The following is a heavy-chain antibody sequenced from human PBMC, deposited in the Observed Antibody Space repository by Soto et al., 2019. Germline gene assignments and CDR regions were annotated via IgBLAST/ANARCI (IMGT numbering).Heavy chain of an antibody. CDR1: GFTFSSYA. Sequence: QVQLVESGGGVVQPGRSLRLSCAASGFTFSSYAMHWVRQAPGKGLEWVAVISYDGSNKYYADSVKGRFTISRDNSKNTLYLQMNSLRAEDTAVYYCARGSDMTVVVKYDYWGQGTLVTVSS. CDR2: ISYDGSNK. CDR3: ARGSDMTVVVKYDY. D-gene: IGHD3-22*01. J-gene: IGHJ4*02. V-gene: IGHV3-30-3*01.